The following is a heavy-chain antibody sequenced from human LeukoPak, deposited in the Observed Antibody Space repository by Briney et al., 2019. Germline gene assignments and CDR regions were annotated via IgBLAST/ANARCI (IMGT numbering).Heavy chain of an antibody. J-gene: IGHJ5*02. Sequence: GGSLRLSCAASGFTFSSYAMIWVRQAPGKGLEWVSIISSSGDSTYYADSVKGRFTFSRDNSKNTLSLQMSSLRADDTAVYYCAKVGTIETTEELNWFDPWGQGTLVTVSS. CDR1: GFTFSSYA. CDR3: AKVGTIETTEELNWFDP. V-gene: IGHV3-23*01. D-gene: IGHD4-11*01. CDR2: ISSSGDST.